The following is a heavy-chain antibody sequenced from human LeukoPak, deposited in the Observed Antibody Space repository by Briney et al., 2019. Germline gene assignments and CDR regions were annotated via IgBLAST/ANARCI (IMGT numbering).Heavy chain of an antibody. CDR3: AKGGPSLYYYVMDV. CDR2: SSSGGGTT. CDR1: GFTFSSYV. V-gene: IGHV3-23*01. Sequence: QPGGSLRLCSAASGFTFSSYVMGCVRQAPGKVLGWLSGSSSGGGTTHYADSVKGRFTISRDNSKNTLYLQVNSLKAEDTAVYYCAKGGPSLYYYVMDVWGQGTTVTVSS. J-gene: IGHJ6*02.